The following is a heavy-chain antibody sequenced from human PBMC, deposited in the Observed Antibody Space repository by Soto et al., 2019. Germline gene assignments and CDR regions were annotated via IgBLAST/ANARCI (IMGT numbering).Heavy chain of an antibody. CDR2: IIANGGT. CDR3: AKDYTVAADPSSVILFDY. CDR1: GFTFNHYA. Sequence: EVQVLESGGGLVQRGGSLRLSCAASGFTFNHYAMSWVRQAPGKGLEWVSIIIANGGTFYADSVKGWFTISRDNSKNTVYLQMSSLRVEDTAIYYCAKDYTVAADPSSVILFDYWGQGALVTVSS. J-gene: IGHJ4*02. D-gene: IGHD2-15*01. V-gene: IGHV3-23*01.